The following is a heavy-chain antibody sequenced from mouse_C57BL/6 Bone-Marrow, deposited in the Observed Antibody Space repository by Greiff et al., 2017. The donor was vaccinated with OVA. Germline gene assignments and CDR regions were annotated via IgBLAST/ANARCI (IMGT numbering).Heavy chain of an antibody. J-gene: IGHJ2*01. Sequence: VQLQQSGAELVRPGTSVKVSCKASGYAFTNYLIEWVKQRPGQGLEWIGVINPGSGGTNYNEKFKGKATLTADESSSTAYMQLSSLTSEDSAVYFCARTLEDYWGQGTTLTVSS. CDR1: GYAFTNYL. CDR2: INPGSGGT. V-gene: IGHV1-54*01. CDR3: ARTLEDY.